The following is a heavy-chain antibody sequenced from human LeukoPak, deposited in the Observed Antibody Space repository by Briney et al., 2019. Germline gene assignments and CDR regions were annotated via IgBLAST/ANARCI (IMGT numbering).Heavy chain of an antibody. D-gene: IGHD3-10*01. CDR2: IKSKTDGCTT. CDR1: GFTFYNAW. Sequence: GGSLRLSCAAAGFTFYNAWMTWVRQAAGKGREWVGRIKSKTDGCTTADASPVQGRFTISRDHSKNTLFLQMDSLKTEDTAVYYCTTAPQVQPPVMVHYWGQGTLVTVSA. V-gene: IGHV3-15*01. J-gene: IGHJ4*02. CDR3: TTAPQVQPPVMVHY.